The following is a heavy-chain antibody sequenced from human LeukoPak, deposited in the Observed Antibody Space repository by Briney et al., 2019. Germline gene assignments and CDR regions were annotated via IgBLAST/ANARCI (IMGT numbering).Heavy chain of an antibody. CDR2: IRGSGGST. CDR3: AKVYSSGWRDAFDI. D-gene: IGHD6-19*01. Sequence: GGSLRLSCAASGFTFSSYAMSWVRQAPGKGLEWVSGIRGSGGSTNYADSVKGRFTISRDNSKNTLYLQMNSLRAEDTAVYYCAKVYSSGWRDAFDIWGQGTMVTVSS. J-gene: IGHJ3*02. CDR1: GFTFSSYA. V-gene: IGHV3-23*01.